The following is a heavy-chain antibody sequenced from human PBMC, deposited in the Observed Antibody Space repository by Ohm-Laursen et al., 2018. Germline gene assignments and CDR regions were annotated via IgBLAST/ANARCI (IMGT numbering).Heavy chain of an antibody. CDR1: GGSISSYY. V-gene: IGHV4-59*01. CDR3: ARDGYSSGWFDY. Sequence: SDTLSLTCTVSGGSISSYYWSWIRQPPGKGLEWIGYIYYSGSTNYNPSLKSRVTISVDTSKNQFSLKLSSVTAADTAVYYCARDGYSSGWFDYWGQGTLVTVSS. D-gene: IGHD6-19*01. CDR2: IYYSGST. J-gene: IGHJ4*02.